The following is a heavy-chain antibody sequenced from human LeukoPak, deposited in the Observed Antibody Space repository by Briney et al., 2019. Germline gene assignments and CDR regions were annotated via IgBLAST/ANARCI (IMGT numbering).Heavy chain of an antibody. V-gene: IGHV3-23*01. CDR1: ALTLSTYA. CDR3: TKAPLRSCSGAFCYPFDY. CDR2: TVGGRPDT. Sequence: PGGSLRLSCGASALTLSTYAMSWVRQTPGKGLEWVAATVGGRPDTYHAESVKGRFTVSRDDSRDTLFLQMNRLSVDDTAIYYCTKAPLRSCSGAFCYPFDYWGQGTLVTVSS. J-gene: IGHJ4*02. D-gene: IGHD2-8*02.